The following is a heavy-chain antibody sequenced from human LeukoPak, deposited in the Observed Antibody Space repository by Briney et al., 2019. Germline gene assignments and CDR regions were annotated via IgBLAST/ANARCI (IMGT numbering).Heavy chain of an antibody. CDR3: ARGPTWFSNPNFDY. Sequence: PSETLSLTCTVSGGSISRYYWSWIRQPPGKGLEWIGYIYYSGSTNCNPSLKSRVTMSVDTSKNQFSLKLSSVTAADTAVYYCARGPTWFSNPNFDYWGQGTLVTVSS. CDR2: IYYSGST. CDR1: GGSISRYY. V-gene: IGHV4-59*12. D-gene: IGHD3-22*01. J-gene: IGHJ4*02.